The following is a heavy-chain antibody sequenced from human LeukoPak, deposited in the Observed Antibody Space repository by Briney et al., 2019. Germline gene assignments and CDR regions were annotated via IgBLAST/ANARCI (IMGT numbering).Heavy chain of an antibody. Sequence: SETLSLTCTVSGGSISSSSYPWGWLRQPPGRGGEGIGSFYYSGSTYYTPSLKSRVTISADTSKNQFSLKLNSVTAADTAVYYCASGVAADYWGQGTLVTVSS. D-gene: IGHD3-10*01. CDR2: FYYSGST. V-gene: IGHV4-39*07. J-gene: IGHJ4*01. CDR3: ASGVAADY. CDR1: GGSISSSSYP.